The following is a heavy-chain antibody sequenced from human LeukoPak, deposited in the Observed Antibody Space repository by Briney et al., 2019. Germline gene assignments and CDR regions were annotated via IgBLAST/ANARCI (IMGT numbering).Heavy chain of an antibody. CDR3: AKNAITIVTYINHQFDY. Sequence: PGGSLRLPCAASGFTFSSYAMHWVRQAPGKGLEWVAVISYDGSNKYYADSVKGRFTISRDNSKNILYLQMNSLRAEDTAIYYCAKNAITIVTYINHQFDYWGQGTLVTVSS. V-gene: IGHV3-30*04. J-gene: IGHJ4*02. CDR1: GFTFSSYA. D-gene: IGHD1-26*01. CDR2: ISYDGSNK.